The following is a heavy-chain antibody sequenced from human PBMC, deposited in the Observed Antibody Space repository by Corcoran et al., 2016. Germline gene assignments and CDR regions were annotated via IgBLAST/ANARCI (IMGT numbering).Heavy chain of an antibody. D-gene: IGHD5-18*01. CDR1: GYSNSSGYY. J-gene: IGHJ4*02. V-gene: IGHV4-38-2*02. CDR3: ARDGVQLWAPFDY. Sequence: VQLQESGPGLVKPSETLSLTCTVSGYSNSSGYYWGWVRQPPGQGLEGIGSIYHSGSTYYNPSLKSRVTISVDTSKNQFSRKLSSVTASDTAVYYCARDGVQLWAPFDYWGQGSLVTVSS. CDR2: IYHSGST.